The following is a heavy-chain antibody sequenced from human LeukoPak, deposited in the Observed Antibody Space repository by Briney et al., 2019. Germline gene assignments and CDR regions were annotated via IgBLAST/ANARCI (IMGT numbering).Heavy chain of an antibody. D-gene: IGHD3-3*01. CDR2: ISGSGGST. CDR3: AKVADYDFWSGYLDY. V-gene: IGHV3-23*01. CDR1: GFTFSSYA. J-gene: IGHJ4*02. Sequence: GGSLRLSCAASGFTFSSYAMSWVRQAPGKGLEWVSGISGSGGSTYYADSVKGRFTISRDNSKKTLYLQMNSLRAEGTAVYYCAKVADYDFWSGYLDYWGQGTLVTVSS.